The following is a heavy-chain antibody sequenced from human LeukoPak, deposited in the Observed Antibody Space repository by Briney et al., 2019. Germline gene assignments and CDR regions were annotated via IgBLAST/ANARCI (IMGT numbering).Heavy chain of an antibody. V-gene: IGHV4-39*07. CDR3: ARVSGSYYPEYFQH. CDR2: IYYSGST. Sequence: SETLSLTCTVSGGSISSSSYYWGSIRQPPGKGLEWIGSIYYSGSTYYNPSLKSRVTISVDTSKNQFSLKLSSVTAADTAVYYCARVSGSYYPEYFQHWGQGTLVTVSS. J-gene: IGHJ1*01. D-gene: IGHD1-26*01. CDR1: GGSISSSSYY.